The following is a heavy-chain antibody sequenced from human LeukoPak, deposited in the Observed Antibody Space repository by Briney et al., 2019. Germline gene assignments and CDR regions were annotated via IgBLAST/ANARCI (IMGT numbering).Heavy chain of an antibody. CDR1: GFTFSSYA. CDR3: AKDGFWSGYYNRAFDY. J-gene: IGHJ4*02. V-gene: IGHV3-23*01. D-gene: IGHD3-3*01. Sequence: GASLRLSCAASGFTFSSYAMSWVRQARGKGLEWVSAISGSGGSTYYADSVKGRFTISRDNSKNTLYLQMNSLRAEDTAVYYCAKDGFWSGYYNRAFDYWGQGTLVTVSS. CDR2: ISGSGGST.